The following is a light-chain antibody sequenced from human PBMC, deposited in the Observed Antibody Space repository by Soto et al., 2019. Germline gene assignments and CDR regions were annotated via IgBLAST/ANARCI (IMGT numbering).Light chain of an antibody. CDR1: NIGSKS. CDR2: YDS. Sequence: SYELTQPPSVSVAPGKTARITCGGNNIGSKSVHWYQQKSGQAPVLVIYYDSDRPSGSPERFSGSNSGNTATLTISRVEAWDEADYYCPVWDSSSDHVVFGGGTKLTVL. V-gene: IGLV3-21*04. CDR3: PVWDSSSDHVV. J-gene: IGLJ2*01.